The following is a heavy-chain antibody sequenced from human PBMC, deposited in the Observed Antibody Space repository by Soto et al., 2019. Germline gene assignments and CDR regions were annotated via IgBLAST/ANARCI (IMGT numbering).Heavy chain of an antibody. CDR3: TRGWSYSG. D-gene: IGHD1-26*01. V-gene: IGHV3-7*01. Sequence: GGSLRLSCAASGFTFSDYWMSWVRQAPGKGLEWVASIKQDGSETHYVDTVKGRFTMSRDNARNSLYLQVNSLRAEDTAVYYGTRGWSYSGWGQGTLVTVSS. CDR2: IKQDGSET. CDR1: GFTFSDYW. J-gene: IGHJ4*02.